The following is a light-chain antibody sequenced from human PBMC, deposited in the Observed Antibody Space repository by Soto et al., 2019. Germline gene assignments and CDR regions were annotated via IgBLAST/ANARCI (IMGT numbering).Light chain of an antibody. J-gene: IGLJ1*01. CDR3: LLSYSRGRRV. V-gene: IGLV7-46*01. Sequence: QAVVTQEPSLPVSPGGTVTLTCSSSTGPVTSGNYPYWFQQQPGQAPRTLIYDTNNKHSWTPARFSGSLLGGRAALTLTGAQHEDEAEYYCLLSYSRGRRVFGTGTKLTVL. CDR2: DTN. CDR1: TGPVTSGNY.